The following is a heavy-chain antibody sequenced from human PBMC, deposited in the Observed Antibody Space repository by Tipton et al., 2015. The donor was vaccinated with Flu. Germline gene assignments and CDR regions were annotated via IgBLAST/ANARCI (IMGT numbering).Heavy chain of an antibody. D-gene: IGHD6-19*01. CDR1: GFIFSNYA. V-gene: IGHV3-23*01. CDR2: ISGSGGRT. J-gene: IGHJ4*02. CDR3: AKDEYSSPGSLDY. Sequence: GSLRLSCAASGFIFSNYAMSWVRQAPGKGLEWVSAISGSGGRTYYADSVKGRFTISRDNSNNTLYLQMNSLRAEDTAVYYCAKDEYSSPGSLDYWGQGTLVTVFS.